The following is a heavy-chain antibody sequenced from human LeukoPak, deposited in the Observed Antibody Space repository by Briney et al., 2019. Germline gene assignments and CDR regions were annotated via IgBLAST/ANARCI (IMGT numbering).Heavy chain of an antibody. V-gene: IGHV4-30-2*01. CDR2: IYHSGST. D-gene: IGHD6-13*01. J-gene: IGHJ6*02. CDR3: ARGSSGYSSSWYRGYYYGMDV. CDR1: GGSISSGGYS. Sequence: SETLSLTCTVSGGSISSGGYSWSWIRQPPGKGLEWIGYIYHSGSTYYNPSLKSRVTISVDRSKNQFSLKLSSVTAADTAVYYCARGSSGYSSSWYRGYYYGMDVWGQGTTVTVSS.